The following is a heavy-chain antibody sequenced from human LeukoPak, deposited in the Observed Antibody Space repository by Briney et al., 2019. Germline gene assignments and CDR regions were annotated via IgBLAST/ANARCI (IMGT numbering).Heavy chain of an antibody. CDR3: VKDSSARYNWFDP. CDR1: GFTISSND. V-gene: IGHV3-23*01. D-gene: IGHD6-19*01. J-gene: IGHJ5*02. CDR2: LTRSCRSP. Sequence: AGGSLRLSCAAYGFTISSNDMSWDGQGQEKGVEWVTGLTRSCRSPYYADSVNRRFTISSDNSKNTLYLQMNTLRAEDTAVYYCVKDSSARYNWFDPWGQGTLVTVSS.